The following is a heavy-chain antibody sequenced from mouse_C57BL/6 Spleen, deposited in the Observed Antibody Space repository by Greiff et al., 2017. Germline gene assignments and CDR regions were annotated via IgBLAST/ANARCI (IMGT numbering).Heavy chain of an antibody. J-gene: IGHJ2*01. CDR1: GYAFTNYL. D-gene: IGHD2-1*01. CDR2: INPGSGGT. CDR3: AREGRHYYGNPGYFDY. V-gene: IGHV1-54*01. Sequence: VQLQQSGAELVRPGTSVKVSCKASGYAFTNYLIEWVKQRPGQGLEWIGVINPGSGGTNYNEKFKGKATLTSDKSSSTAYMQLSSLTSEDSAVYCCAREGRHYYGNPGYFDYWGQGTTLTVSS.